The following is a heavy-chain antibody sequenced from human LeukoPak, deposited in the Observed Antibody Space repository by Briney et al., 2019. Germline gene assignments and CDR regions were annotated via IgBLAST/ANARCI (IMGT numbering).Heavy chain of an antibody. CDR2: ISSSSSYI. V-gene: IGHV3-21*01. CDR1: GFTFSSYS. J-gene: IGHJ4*02. CDR3: ARAKWELRSLDY. Sequence: GGSLRLSRAASGFTFSSYSMNWVRQAPGKGLEWVSSISSSSSYIYYADSVKGRFTISRDNAKNSLYLQMNSLRVEDTAVYYCARAKWELRSLDYWGQGTLVTVSS. D-gene: IGHD1-26*01.